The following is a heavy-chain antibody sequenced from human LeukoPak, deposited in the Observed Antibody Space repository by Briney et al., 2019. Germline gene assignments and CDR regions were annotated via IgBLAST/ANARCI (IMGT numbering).Heavy chain of an antibody. Sequence: SETLSLTCTVSGGSISSYYWSWIRQPPGEGLEWIGYIYYSGSTNYNPSLKSRVTISVDTSKNQFSLKLSSVTAADTAVYYCARAGPMIVVVTDHDAFDIWGQGTMVTVSS. CDR2: IYYSGST. V-gene: IGHV4-59*01. CDR1: GGSISSYY. D-gene: IGHD3-22*01. J-gene: IGHJ3*02. CDR3: ARAGPMIVVVTDHDAFDI.